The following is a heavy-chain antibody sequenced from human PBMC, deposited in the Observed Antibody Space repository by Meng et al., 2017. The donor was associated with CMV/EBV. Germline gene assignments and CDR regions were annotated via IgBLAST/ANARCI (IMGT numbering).Heavy chain of an antibody. CDR3: AAYGDYNWFDP. D-gene: IGHD4-17*01. CDR2: ISSSSSTI. V-gene: IGHV3-48*04. J-gene: IGHJ5*02. Sequence: GGSLRLSCAASGFTFSSYSMNWVRQAPGKGLEWVSYISSSSSTIYYADSVKGRFTISRDNAKNSLYLQMNSLRAEDTAVYYCAAYGDYNWFDPWGQGTLVTVSS. CDR1: GFTFSSYS.